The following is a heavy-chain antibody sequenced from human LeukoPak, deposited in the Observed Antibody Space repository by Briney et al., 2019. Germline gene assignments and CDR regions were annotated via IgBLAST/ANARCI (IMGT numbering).Heavy chain of an antibody. V-gene: IGHV3-21*01. Sequence: PGGSLRLSCAASGFTFSSCSMNRVRQAPGKGLEWVSSISSSSSYIYYADSVKGRFTISRDNAKNSLYLQMNSLRAEDTAVYYCARGYCSSTSCYGGFFDYWGQGTLVTVSS. J-gene: IGHJ4*02. CDR1: GFTFSSCS. CDR2: ISSSSSYI. CDR3: ARGYCSSTSCYGGFFDY. D-gene: IGHD2-2*01.